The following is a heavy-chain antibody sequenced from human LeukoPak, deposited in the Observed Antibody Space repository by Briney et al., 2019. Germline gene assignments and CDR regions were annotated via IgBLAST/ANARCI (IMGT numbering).Heavy chain of an antibody. CDR2: ISWNSGSI. J-gene: IGHJ6*03. CDR1: GFTFSSYS. Sequence: GGSLRLSCAASGFTFSSYSMNWVRQAPGKGLEWVSGISWNSGSIGYADSVKGRFTISRDNAKNSLYLQMNSLRAEDMALYYCAKSPTGTYYSYMDVWGKGTTVTVSS. V-gene: IGHV3-9*03. D-gene: IGHD1-1*01. CDR3: AKSPTGTYYSYMDV.